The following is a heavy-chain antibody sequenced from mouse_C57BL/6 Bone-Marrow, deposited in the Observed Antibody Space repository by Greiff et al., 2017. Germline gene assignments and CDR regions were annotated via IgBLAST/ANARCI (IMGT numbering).Heavy chain of an antibody. CDR1: GFNIKDYY. CDR2: VDPEDGET. V-gene: IGHV14-2*01. J-gene: IGHJ4*01. Sequence: VQLQQSGAELVKPGASVKLSCTASGFNIKDYYMHWVKQRTEQGLEWIGRVDPEDGETKYAPKFQGKATITADTSSNTAYLQLSSLTSEDTAVYYCARSTSTVPHYYAMDYWGQGTSVTVSS. D-gene: IGHD1-1*01. CDR3: ARSTSTVPHYYAMDY.